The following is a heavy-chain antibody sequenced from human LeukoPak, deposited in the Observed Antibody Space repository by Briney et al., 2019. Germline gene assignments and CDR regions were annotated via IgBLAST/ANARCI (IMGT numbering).Heavy chain of an antibody. D-gene: IGHD4-17*01. CDR1: GFIISSYG. CDR2: ISYDGSNK. J-gene: IGHJ4*02. V-gene: IGHV3-30*18. CDR3: AKPSTVTSSYFDY. Sequence: PGGSLRLSCAACGFIISSYGMQGVRQARGKGLEWVVVISYDGSNKYYADSVKGRFTISRDNSKNTLYLQITSLTAEDTAVYYCAKPSTVTSSYFDYWGQGTLVTVSS.